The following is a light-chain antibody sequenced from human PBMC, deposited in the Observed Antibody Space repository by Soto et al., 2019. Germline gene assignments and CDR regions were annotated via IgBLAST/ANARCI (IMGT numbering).Light chain of an antibody. V-gene: IGKV3-20*01. J-gene: IGKJ3*01. CDR2: GAS. CDR3: QQYGDSPLT. CDR1: QNVYINS. Sequence: EVVLTQSPGTLSLSPGERATLSCRASQNVYINSLAWYQQKPGQPPRLLIYGASTRAAAIPDRFSGSGSGADFARSIDGLEPEDFAIYYCQQYGDSPLTFGPVTRVD.